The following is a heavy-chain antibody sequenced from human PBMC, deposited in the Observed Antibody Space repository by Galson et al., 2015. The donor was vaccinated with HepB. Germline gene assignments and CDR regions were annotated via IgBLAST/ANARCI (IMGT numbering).Heavy chain of an antibody. CDR3: ATGVGATTDTFDY. J-gene: IGHJ4*02. CDR1: GYTLTELS. V-gene: IGHV1-24*01. Sequence: SVKVSCKVSGYTLTELSMHWVRQAPGKGLEWMGGFDPEDGETIYAQKFQGRVTMTEDTSTDTAYMELSSLRSEDTAMYYCATGVGATTDTFDYWGQGTLVTVSS. CDR2: FDPEDGET. D-gene: IGHD1-26*01.